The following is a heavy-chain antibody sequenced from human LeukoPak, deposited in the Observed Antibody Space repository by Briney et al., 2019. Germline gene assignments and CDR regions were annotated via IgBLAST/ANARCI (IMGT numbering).Heavy chain of an antibody. D-gene: IGHD6-13*01. Sequence: GESLKISCKGSGYSFTSHWIGWVRQMPGKGLEWMGIIYPGDSDTRYSPSFQGQVTISADKSISTAYLQWSSLKASDTAMYYCASHPRDPYSSSWYFTYYFDYWGQGTLVTVSS. J-gene: IGHJ4*02. CDR3: ASHPRDPYSSSWYFTYYFDY. CDR1: GYSFTSHW. V-gene: IGHV5-51*01. CDR2: IYPGDSDT.